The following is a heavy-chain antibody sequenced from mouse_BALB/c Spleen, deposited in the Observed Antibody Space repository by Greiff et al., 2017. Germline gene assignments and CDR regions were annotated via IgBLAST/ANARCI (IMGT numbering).Heavy chain of an antibody. V-gene: IGHV2-9*02. CDR1: GFSLTSYG. Sequence: QVQLKESGPGLVAPSQSLSITCTVSGFSLTSYGVHWVRQPPGKGLEWLGVIWAGGSTNYNSALMSRLSISKDNSKSQVFLKMNSLQTDDTAMYYCANYDGSWFAYWGQGTLVTVSA. D-gene: IGHD2-3*01. J-gene: IGHJ3*01. CDR2: IWAGGST. CDR3: ANYDGSWFAY.